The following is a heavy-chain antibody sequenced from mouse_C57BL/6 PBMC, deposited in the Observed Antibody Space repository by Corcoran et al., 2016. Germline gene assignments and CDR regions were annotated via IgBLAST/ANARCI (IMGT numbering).Heavy chain of an antibody. J-gene: IGHJ4*01. V-gene: IGHV1-80*01. CDR3: ARGDYDVGAMDY. CDR1: GYAFSSYW. Sequence: QVQLQQSGAELVKPGASVKISCKASGYAFSSYWMNWVKQRPGKGLEWIGQIYPGDGDTNYNGKFKGKATLTADKSSSTAHMQLSSLTSEDSAVYFCARGDYDVGAMDYWGQGTSVTVSS. CDR2: IYPGDGDT. D-gene: IGHD2-4*01.